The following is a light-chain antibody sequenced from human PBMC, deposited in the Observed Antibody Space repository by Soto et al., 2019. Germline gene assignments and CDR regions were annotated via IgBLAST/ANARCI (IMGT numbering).Light chain of an antibody. CDR2: GNT. V-gene: IGLV1-40*01. CDR3: LSFASSLSVV. CDR1: SSNIGAGYD. Sequence: QSVLTQPPSVSGAPGQRVTISCTGSSSNIGAGYDVHWYQQLPGRAPKLLIYGNTNRPSGVPDRFSGSKSGTSASLAITGLRAEDAADQYWLSFASSLSVVFGAGPTLTVL. J-gene: IGLJ2*01.